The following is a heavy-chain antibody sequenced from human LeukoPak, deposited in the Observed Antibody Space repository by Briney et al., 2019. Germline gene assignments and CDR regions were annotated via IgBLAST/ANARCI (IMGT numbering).Heavy chain of an antibody. CDR2: IYPGDSDT. CDR1: GYSFTSYW. V-gene: IGHV5-51*01. D-gene: IGHD3-3*01. Sequence: GESLKISCKGSGYSFTSYWIGWVRQMPGKGLEWTGIIYPGDSDTRYSPSFQGQVTISADKSISTAYLQWSSLKASDTAMYYCATNSRTPFGVVTYYFDYWGQGTLVTVSS. CDR3: ATNSRTPFGVVTYYFDY. J-gene: IGHJ4*02.